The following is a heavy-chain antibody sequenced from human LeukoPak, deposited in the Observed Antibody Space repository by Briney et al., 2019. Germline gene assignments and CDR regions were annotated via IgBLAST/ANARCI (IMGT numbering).Heavy chain of an antibody. D-gene: IGHD3-10*01. J-gene: IGHJ6*02. CDR2: ISWNSGSI. CDR3: AKVIGFGELYGMDV. Sequence: GRSLRLSCAASGFTFDDYAMHWVRQAPGKGLEWVSGISWNSGSIGYADSVKGRFTISRDNAKNSLYLQMNSLRAEDTALYYCAKVIGFGELYGMDVWGQGTTVTVSS. V-gene: IGHV3-9*01. CDR1: GFTFDDYA.